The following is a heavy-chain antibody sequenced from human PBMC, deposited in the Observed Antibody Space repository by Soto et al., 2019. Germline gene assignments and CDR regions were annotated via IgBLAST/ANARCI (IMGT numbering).Heavy chain of an antibody. CDR2: INHSGSA. D-gene: IGHD7-27*01. CDR1: GGSFSGYY. J-gene: IGHJ3*02. CDR3: ARHKLGTRAFDI. Sequence: SETLSLTCAVYGGSFSGYYWSWIRQPPGKGLEWIGEINHSGSANYNPSLKSRVTISVDTSKNQFSLKLSSVTAADTAVYYCARHKLGTRAFDIWGQGTMVTVSS. V-gene: IGHV4-34*01.